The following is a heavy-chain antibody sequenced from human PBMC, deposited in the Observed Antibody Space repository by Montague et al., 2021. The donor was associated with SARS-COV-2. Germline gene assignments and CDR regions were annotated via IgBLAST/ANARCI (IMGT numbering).Heavy chain of an antibody. Sequence: SETLSLTCAVHGGSFSTYSWNWIRQPPGKGLEWIGEIHHGGSTNYNPSLKSRVTISADTSKNQFYLKLTSVAAADTAVYYCERLGDGVVPSPILGVGPYYSYYYMDVWGKGTPVTVSS. CDR3: ERLGDGVVPSPILGVGPYYSYYYMDV. D-gene: IGHD3-10*01. J-gene: IGHJ6*03. CDR1: GGSFSTYS. V-gene: IGHV4-34*01. CDR2: IHHGGST.